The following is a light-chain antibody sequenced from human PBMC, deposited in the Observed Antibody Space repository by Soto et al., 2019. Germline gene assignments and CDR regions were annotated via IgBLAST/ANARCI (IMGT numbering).Light chain of an antibody. CDR3: NSYTSRSTYV. Sequence: QSVLTQPASVSGSPGQSITISCTGTSSDVGGYNYVSWYQQHPGKAHKLMIYDVSNRPSGVSNRFSGSKSGNTASLTISGLQAEDEADYYCNSYTSRSTYVFGTGTKVTVL. J-gene: IGLJ1*01. CDR2: DVS. V-gene: IGLV2-14*01. CDR1: SSDVGGYNY.